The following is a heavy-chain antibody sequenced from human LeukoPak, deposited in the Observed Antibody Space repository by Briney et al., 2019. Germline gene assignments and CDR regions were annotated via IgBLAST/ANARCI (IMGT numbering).Heavy chain of an antibody. D-gene: IGHD5-18*01. J-gene: IGHJ4*02. V-gene: IGHV3-23*01. CDR2: ISGSGGST. Sequence: GGSLRLSCAASGFTFSSYAMSWVRQAPGKGLEWVSAISGSGGSTYYADSVKGRFTISRDNSKNTLYLQMNSLRGEDTAVYYCAKDTAMVQYYFDYWGQGTLVTVSS. CDR1: GFTFSSYA. CDR3: AKDTAMVQYYFDY.